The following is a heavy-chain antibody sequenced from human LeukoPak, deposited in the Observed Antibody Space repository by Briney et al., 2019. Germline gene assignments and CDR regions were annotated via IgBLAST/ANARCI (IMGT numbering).Heavy chain of an antibody. CDR2: IKQDGSEK. Sequence: GGSLRLSCAASGFTFSSYWMSWVRQPPGKGLEWVANIKQDGSEKYHVDSVKGRFTISRDNAKNSLYLQMNSLRAEDTAVYYCARDYGGSYYYYYYYGMDVWGQGTTVTVSS. J-gene: IGHJ6*02. D-gene: IGHD1-26*01. V-gene: IGHV3-7*05. CDR3: ARDYGGSYYYYYYYGMDV. CDR1: GFTFSSYW.